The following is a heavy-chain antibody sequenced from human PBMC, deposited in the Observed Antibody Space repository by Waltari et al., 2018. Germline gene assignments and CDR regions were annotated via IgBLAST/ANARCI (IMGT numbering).Heavy chain of an antibody. D-gene: IGHD3-22*01. V-gene: IGHV4-39*07. CDR1: GGSISSSSYY. J-gene: IGHJ5*02. Sequence: QLQLQESGPGLVKPSETLSLTCTVSGGSISSSSYYWGWIRQPPGKGLEWIGSIYYSGSTYYNPSLKSRVTISVDTSKNQFSLKLSSVTAADTAVYYCARDRDYYDSSGYYLVPPNWFDPWGQGTLVTVSS. CDR2: IYYSGST. CDR3: ARDRDYYDSSGYYLVPPNWFDP.